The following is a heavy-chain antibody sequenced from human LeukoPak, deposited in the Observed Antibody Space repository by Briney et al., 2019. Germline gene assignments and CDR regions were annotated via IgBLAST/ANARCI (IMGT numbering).Heavy chain of an antibody. J-gene: IGHJ4*02. D-gene: IGHD3-3*01. CDR2: INHSGST. V-gene: IGHV4-34*01. CDR1: GGSFSGYY. Sequence: NPSETLSLTCAVYGGSFSGYYWSWIRQPLGKGLEWIGEINHSGSTNYNPSLKSRVTISVDTSKNQFSLKLSSVTAADTAVYYCARLHYDFWSGYPFDYWGQGTLVTVSS. CDR3: ARLHYDFWSGYPFDY.